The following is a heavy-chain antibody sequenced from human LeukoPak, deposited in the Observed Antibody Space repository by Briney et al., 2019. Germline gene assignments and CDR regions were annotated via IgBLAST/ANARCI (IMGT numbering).Heavy chain of an antibody. V-gene: IGHV3-53*01. CDR1: GFTVSSNY. J-gene: IGHJ5*02. CDR3: ARVHLNDNGDYSNWFDP. D-gene: IGHD4-17*01. Sequence: GSLRLSCAASGFTVSSNYMSWVRQAPGKGLEWVSVIYSGGSTYYADSVKGRFTISRDNAKNSLYLQMNSLRAEDTAVYYCARVHLNDNGDYSNWFDPWGQGTLVTVSS. CDR2: IYSGGST.